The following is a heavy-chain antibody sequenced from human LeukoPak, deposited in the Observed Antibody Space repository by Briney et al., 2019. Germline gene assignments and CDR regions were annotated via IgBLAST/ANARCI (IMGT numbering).Heavy chain of an antibody. D-gene: IGHD3-3*01. CDR3: AREYYDFWSGYRPLDY. V-gene: IGHV3-11*04. Sequence: GGSLRLSCAASGFTFSDYYMSWIRQAPGKGLEWVSYISSSGSTIYYADPVKGRFTISRDNAKNSLYLQMNSLRAEDTAVYYCAREYYDFWSGYRPLDYWGQGTLVTVSS. CDR2: ISSSGSTI. J-gene: IGHJ4*02. CDR1: GFTFSDYY.